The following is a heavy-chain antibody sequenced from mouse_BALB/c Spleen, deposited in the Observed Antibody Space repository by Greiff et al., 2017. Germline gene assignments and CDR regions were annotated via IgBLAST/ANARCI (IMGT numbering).Heavy chain of an antibody. CDR1: GFTLSGYG. Sequence: VQLVESGPGLVAPAQSLSITCAASGFTLSGYGVYWVRQPPGKGLEWLGTIRGDGSTDYNSALKSRLSISKDNSKSHVFLKMNSLQTDDTARYYRASWWLLRALDVWGQGTSVTVSS. D-gene: IGHD2-3*01. CDR2: IRGDGST. J-gene: IGHJ4*01. CDR3: ASWWLLRALDV. V-gene: IGHV2-6-7*01.